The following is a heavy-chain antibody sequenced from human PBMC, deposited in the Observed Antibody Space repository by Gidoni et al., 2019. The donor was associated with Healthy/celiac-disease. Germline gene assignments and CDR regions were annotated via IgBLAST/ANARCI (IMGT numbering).Heavy chain of an antibody. D-gene: IGHD3-16*02. V-gene: IGHV3-30*18. J-gene: IGHJ4*02. CDR1: GFTFSSYG. CDR2: ISYYGSNK. CDR3: AKDSSDYVWGSYRYTYFDY. Sequence: VQLVESGGGVVQPGRSLRLSCAASGFTFSSYGMPWVRQAPGQGLEWVAVISYYGSNKYYADSAKGRFTISRDNSKNTLYLQMNSLRAEDTAVYYCAKDSSDYVWGSYRYTYFDYWGQGTLVTVSS.